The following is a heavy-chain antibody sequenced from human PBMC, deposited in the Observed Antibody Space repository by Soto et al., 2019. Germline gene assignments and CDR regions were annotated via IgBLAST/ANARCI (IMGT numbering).Heavy chain of an antibody. J-gene: IGHJ3*01. CDR3: ASIPMPRGPYDSSGYHENPFAF. Sequence: PGGSLRLSCAASGFTVSSNYMSWVRQAPGKGLEWVSVIYSGGSTYYADSVKGRFTISRDNSKNTLYLQMNSLRAEDTAVYYCASIPMPRGPYDSSGYHENPFAFRGQGTMVPVSS. D-gene: IGHD3-22*01. CDR2: IYSGGST. V-gene: IGHV3-53*01. CDR1: GFTVSSNY.